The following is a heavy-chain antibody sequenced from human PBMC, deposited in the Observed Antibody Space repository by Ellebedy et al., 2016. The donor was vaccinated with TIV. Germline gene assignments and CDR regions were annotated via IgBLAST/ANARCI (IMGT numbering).Heavy chain of an antibody. CDR3: ARAGGAAGTQQFLQR. V-gene: IGHV1-3*04. D-gene: IGHD6-13*01. CDR2: INTGNGNT. CDR1: GYTLTAYA. Sequence: ASVKVSCKASGYTLTAYAMHWVRQAPGQSLEWIGWINTGNGNTKYSQKFQGRVTITRDTSASSAYMELSSLRSEDTAVYYCARAGGAAGTQQFLQRWGQGTLVTVSS. J-gene: IGHJ1*01.